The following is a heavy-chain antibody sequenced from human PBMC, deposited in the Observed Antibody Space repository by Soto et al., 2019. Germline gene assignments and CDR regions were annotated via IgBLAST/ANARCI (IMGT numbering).Heavy chain of an antibody. CDR3: ARDQLRPGILYSLGVLLPEYGL. V-gene: IGHV3-23*01. Sequence: GGALRLSCAASGFAFSTFAMTWVRQAPGKGLEWVAAISVSGNNAYYADSVKGRFTISRDNSQNSVFLQMSSLRADDTAVYYCARDQLRPGILYSLGVLLPEYGLWGQGTLVTVSS. CDR1: GFAFSTFA. J-gene: IGHJ4*02. CDR2: ISVSGNNA. D-gene: IGHD3-22*01.